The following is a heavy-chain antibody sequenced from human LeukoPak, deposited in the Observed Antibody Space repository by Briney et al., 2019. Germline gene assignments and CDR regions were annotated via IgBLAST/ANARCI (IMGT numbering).Heavy chain of an antibody. Sequence: GGSLRLSCAASGFTFSSYEMKWVRQAPGKGREGVSYISSSGSTIYYADSVKGRFTISRDNAKNSLYLQMNSLRAEDTAVYYCARMGESDYFDYWGQGTLVTVSS. CDR3: ARMGESDYFDY. CDR1: GFTFSSYE. V-gene: IGHV3-48*03. D-gene: IGHD3-16*01. CDR2: ISSSGSTI. J-gene: IGHJ4*02.